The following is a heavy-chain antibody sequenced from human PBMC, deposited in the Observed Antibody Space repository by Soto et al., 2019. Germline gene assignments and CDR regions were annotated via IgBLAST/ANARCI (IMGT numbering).Heavy chain of an antibody. D-gene: IGHD4-17*01. CDR1: GGSISSYY. Sequence: ETLSLTCTVSGGSISSYYWSWIRQPPGKGLEWIGYIYYSGSTNYNPSLKSRVTISVDTSKNQFSLKLSSVTAADTAVYYCARGDSYGDYYYYMDVWGKGTTVTVSS. J-gene: IGHJ6*03. CDR2: IYYSGST. V-gene: IGHV4-59*01. CDR3: ARGDSYGDYYYYMDV.